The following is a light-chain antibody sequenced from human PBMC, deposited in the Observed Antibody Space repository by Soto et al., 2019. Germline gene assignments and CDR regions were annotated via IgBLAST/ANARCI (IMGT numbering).Light chain of an antibody. V-gene: IGKV3-20*01. CDR3: QQYDSSPKT. Sequence: SQSPGTLSLSTGERATLSCRASQSVSSKYLAWYQQKPGQPPRVLIYGTSIRATGIPERFSGGGSGTDFTLTITRLAREDFAVYYCQQYDSSPKTFGQGTKVAIK. J-gene: IGKJ1*01. CDR1: QSVSSKY. CDR2: GTS.